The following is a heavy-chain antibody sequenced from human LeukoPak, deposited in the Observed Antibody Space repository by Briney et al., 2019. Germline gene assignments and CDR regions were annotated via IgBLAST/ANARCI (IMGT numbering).Heavy chain of an antibody. J-gene: IGHJ6*02. CDR3: ARDSPSRGSGMDV. CDR1: GFTFSSYA. CDR2: ISYDGSNK. Sequence: GGSLRLSCAASGFTFSSYAMHWVRQAPGKGLEWVAVISYDGSNKYYADSVKGRFTISRDNSKNTLYLQMNSLRAEDTAVYYCARDSPSRGSGMDVWGQGTTVTVSS. D-gene: IGHD3-22*01. V-gene: IGHV3-30-3*01.